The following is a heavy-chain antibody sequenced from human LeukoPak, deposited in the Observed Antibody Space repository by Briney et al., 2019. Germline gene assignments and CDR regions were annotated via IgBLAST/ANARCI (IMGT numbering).Heavy chain of an antibody. J-gene: IGHJ5*02. D-gene: IGHD3-10*01. Sequence: SETLSLTCTVSGGSISSYYWSWIRQPPGKGLEWIGYIYYSGSTNYNPSLKSRVTISVDTSKNQFSLKLSSVTAADTAVYYCARYCGSGSYNNWFDPWGQGTLVTVSS. CDR1: GGSISSYY. V-gene: IGHV4-59*01. CDR3: ARYCGSGSYNNWFDP. CDR2: IYYSGST.